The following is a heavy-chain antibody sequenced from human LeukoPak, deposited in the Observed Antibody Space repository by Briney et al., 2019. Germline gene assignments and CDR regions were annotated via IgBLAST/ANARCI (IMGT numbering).Heavy chain of an antibody. D-gene: IGHD5-24*01. CDR1: GFSLTATGMR. V-gene: IGHV2-70*04. CDR2: LDWDDDK. CDR3: ARLQGATIGVMWFDP. J-gene: IGHJ5*02. Sequence: ESGPTLVNPTQTLTLTCTISGFSLTATGMRVGWIRQPPGKALEWLARLDWDDDKFYSTSLKTRLTISKDTSKSQVVLTMTNMDPVDTATYYCARLQGATIGVMWFDPWGQGTLVTVSS.